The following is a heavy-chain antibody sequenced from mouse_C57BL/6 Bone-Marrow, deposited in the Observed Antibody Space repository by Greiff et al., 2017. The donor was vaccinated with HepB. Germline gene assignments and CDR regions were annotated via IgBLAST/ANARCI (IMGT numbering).Heavy chain of an antibody. D-gene: IGHD1-1*01. CDR1: GYTFTSYW. CDR2: IDPSDSYT. V-gene: IGHV1-69*01. Sequence: LVESGAELVMPGASVKLSCKASGYTFTSYWMHWVKQRPGQGLEWIGEIDPSDSYTNYNQKFKGKSTLTVDKSSSTAYMQLSSLTSEDSAVYYCARSVYYYGSYYYAMDYWGQGTSVTVSS. J-gene: IGHJ4*01. CDR3: ARSVYYYGSYYYAMDY.